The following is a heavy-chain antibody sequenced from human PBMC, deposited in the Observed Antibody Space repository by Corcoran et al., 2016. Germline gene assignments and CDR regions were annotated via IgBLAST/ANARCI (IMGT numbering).Heavy chain of an antibody. V-gene: IGHV4-34*01. CDR2: INHSGST. D-gene: IGHD1-7*01. CDR3: AEVGPSRSTGTRFHYFDY. J-gene: IGHJ4*02. Sequence: QVQLQQWGAGLLKPSETLSLTCAVYGGSFSGDYWSWIRQPPGKGLEWIGEINHSGSTNYNPSLKSRVTISVDMSKNQFSLKLYSVTAADTAVYYCAEVGPSRSTGTRFHYFDYWGQGTLVFVSS. CDR1: GGSFSGDY.